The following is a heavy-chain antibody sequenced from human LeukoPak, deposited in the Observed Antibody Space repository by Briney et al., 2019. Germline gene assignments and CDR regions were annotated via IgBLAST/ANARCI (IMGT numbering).Heavy chain of an antibody. D-gene: IGHD3-22*01. V-gene: IGHV3-74*01. CDR3: ATGNYYDSRGYYTFGH. J-gene: IGHJ4*02. Sequence: GGSLRLSCAASGFNFNKYWMHWVRHAPGKGLVWVSRINGDGTTTSYADSVKGGFTMSRDNAKNTLYLQMSGLRAEDTAVYYCATGNYYDSRGYYTFGHWGQGTLVIVSS. CDR2: INGDGTTT. CDR1: GFNFNKYW.